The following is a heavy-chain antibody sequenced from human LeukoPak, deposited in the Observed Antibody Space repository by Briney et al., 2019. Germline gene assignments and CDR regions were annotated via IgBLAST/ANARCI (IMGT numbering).Heavy chain of an antibody. D-gene: IGHD6-6*01. CDR1: GFTFSSYW. CDR3: ARVIAAPPFDY. Sequence: GGSLRLSCAASGFTFSSYWMHWVRQAPGKGLVWVSRINTDGSSTSYADSVKGRFTISGDNAKNTLYLQMNSLRAEDTAVYYCARVIAAPPFDYWGQGTLVTVSS. J-gene: IGHJ4*02. CDR2: INTDGSST. V-gene: IGHV3-74*01.